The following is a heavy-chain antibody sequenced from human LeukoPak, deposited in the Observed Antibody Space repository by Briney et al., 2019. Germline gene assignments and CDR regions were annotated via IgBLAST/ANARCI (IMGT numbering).Heavy chain of an antibody. D-gene: IGHD6-13*01. CDR2: INSDGSTT. Sequence: GGSLRLSCAASGFTFSSYGMHWVRQAPGKGLVWVSRINSDGSTTSYADSVKGRFTISRDNAKNTLYLQMNSLRAEDTAVYYCARAAVAVADDYWGQGTLVTVPS. V-gene: IGHV3-74*01. J-gene: IGHJ4*02. CDR1: GFTFSSYG. CDR3: ARAAVAVADDY.